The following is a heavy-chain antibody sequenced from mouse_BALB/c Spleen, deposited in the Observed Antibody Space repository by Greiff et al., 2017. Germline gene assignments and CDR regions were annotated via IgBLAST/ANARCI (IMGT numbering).Heavy chain of an antibody. CDR2: IDPSDSET. CDR3: ARFTTAYYFDY. J-gene: IGHJ2*01. CDR1: GYTFTSYW. D-gene: IGHD1-2*01. V-gene: IGHV1-69*02. Sequence: QVQLQQPGAELVKPGAPVKLSCKASGYTFTSYWMNWVKQRPGRGLEWIGRIDPSDSETHYNQKFKDKATLTVDKSSSTAYIQLSSLTSEDSAVYYCARFTTAYYFDYWGQGTTLTVSS.